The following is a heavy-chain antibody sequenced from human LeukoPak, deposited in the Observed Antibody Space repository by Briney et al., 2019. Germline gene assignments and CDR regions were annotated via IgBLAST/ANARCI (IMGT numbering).Heavy chain of an antibody. J-gene: IGHJ3*02. CDR3: ARVEWELGSADAFDI. CDR1: GVSFSGYY. D-gene: IGHD1-26*01. Sequence: SETLSLTCAVYGVSFSGYYWGWIRQPPGKGLEWIGSIYYSGSTYYNPSLKSRVTISVDTSKNQFSLKLSSVTAADTAVYYCARVEWELGSADAFDIWGQGTMVTVSS. V-gene: IGHV4-34*01. CDR2: IYYSGST.